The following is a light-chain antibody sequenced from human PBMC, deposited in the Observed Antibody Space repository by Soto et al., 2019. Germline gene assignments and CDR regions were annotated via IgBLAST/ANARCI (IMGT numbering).Light chain of an antibody. J-gene: IGKJ1*01. CDR1: QSVSNNY. Sequence: EVVMTQSPGTLSLSPGERATLSCRASQSVSNNYLAWYQQKPGQAPRLLIYDASNRATGIPDRFSGSGSGTDFTLTISRLEPEDFAVYFCQHYGNSLWTFGQGTKVDIK. CDR3: QHYGNSLWT. CDR2: DAS. V-gene: IGKV3-20*01.